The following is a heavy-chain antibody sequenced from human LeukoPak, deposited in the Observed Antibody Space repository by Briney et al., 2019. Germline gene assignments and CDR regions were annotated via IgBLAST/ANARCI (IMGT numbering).Heavy chain of an antibody. J-gene: IGHJ4*02. CDR2: INHSGST. D-gene: IGHD3-10*01. CDR3: ASGGGRFGESNFDY. CDR1: GGSFSGYY. Sequence: PSETLSLTCAVYGGSFSGYYWSWLRQPPGKGLEWIGEINHSGSTNYNPSLKSRVTISVDTSKNQFSLKLSSVTAADTAVYYCASGGGRFGESNFDYWGQGTLVTVSS. V-gene: IGHV4-34*01.